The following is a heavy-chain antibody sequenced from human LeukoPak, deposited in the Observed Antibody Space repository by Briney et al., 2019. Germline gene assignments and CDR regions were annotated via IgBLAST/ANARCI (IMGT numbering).Heavy chain of an antibody. J-gene: IGHJ6*03. CDR3: ARDSSYCSGGSCYSHYYYMDV. D-gene: IGHD2-15*01. V-gene: IGHV4-4*07. CDR1: AGSISSYY. Sequence: SETLSLTCTVYAGSISSYYWSWLRQPAGKGLEWIGRIYTSGSTNYNPSLKSRVTMSVDTSKNQFSLKLSSVTAADTAVYYCARDSSYCSGGSCYSHYYYMDVWGKGTTVTVSS. CDR2: IYTSGST.